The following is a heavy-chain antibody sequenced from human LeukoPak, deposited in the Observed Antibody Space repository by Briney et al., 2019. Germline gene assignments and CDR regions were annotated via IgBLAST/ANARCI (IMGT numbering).Heavy chain of an antibody. CDR2: IYTSGST. Sequence: PSETLSLTCTVSGGSISSGSDYWSWIRQPGGKGLEWIGRIYTSGSTNYNPSLKSRVTISVDTSKNQFSLKLSSVTAADTAVYYCARGRGRYSYGPKYYFDYWGQGTLVTVSS. J-gene: IGHJ4*02. CDR1: GGSISSGSDY. V-gene: IGHV4-61*02. D-gene: IGHD5-18*01. CDR3: ARGRGRYSYGPKYYFDY.